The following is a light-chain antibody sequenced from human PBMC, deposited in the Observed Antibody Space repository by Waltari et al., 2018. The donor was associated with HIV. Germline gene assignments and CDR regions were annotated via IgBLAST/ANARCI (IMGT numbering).Light chain of an antibody. Sequence: QSVLTQPPSVSGAPGQRVTISCTGSSPNLGADYAVHWYQQLPGTAPKLLIYGYNNRPSWVPDRFSGSKSGTSASLAITGLQAEDEADYYCQSYDSSLSAVLFGGGTKLTVL. V-gene: IGLV1-40*01. CDR3: QSYDSSLSAVL. J-gene: IGLJ2*01. CDR1: SPNLGADYA. CDR2: GYN.